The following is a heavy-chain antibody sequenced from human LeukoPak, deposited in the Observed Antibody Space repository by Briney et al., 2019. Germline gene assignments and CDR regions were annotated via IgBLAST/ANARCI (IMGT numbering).Heavy chain of an antibody. CDR3: ARGGGSSGYYSDY. V-gene: IGHV4-34*01. CDR1: GGSFSGYY. D-gene: IGHD3-22*01. CDR2: INHSVST. J-gene: IGHJ4*02. Sequence: SETLSLTCAVYGGSFSGYYWSWIRQPPGKGLEWIGEINHSVSTNYNPSLKSRVTISVDTSKNQFSLKLSSVTAADTAVYYCARGGGSSGYYSDYWGQGTLVTVSS.